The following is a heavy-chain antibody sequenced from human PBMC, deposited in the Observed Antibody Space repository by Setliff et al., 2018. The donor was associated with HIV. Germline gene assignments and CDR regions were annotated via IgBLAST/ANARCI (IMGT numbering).Heavy chain of an antibody. CDR2: IYYSGST. CDR3: ARVPTSSWYVTTQRTKEYFYH. Sequence: PSETLSLTCTVSGGSIDSTSYYWGWIRQPPGKGLEWIGYIYYSGSTNYKPSLKSRVTISVDTSRNQFSLRLTSVTAADTAIYYCARVPTSSWYVTTQRTKEYFYHWGQGTLVTVSS. J-gene: IGHJ1*01. CDR1: GGSIDSTSYY. V-gene: IGHV4-39*07. D-gene: IGHD6-13*01.